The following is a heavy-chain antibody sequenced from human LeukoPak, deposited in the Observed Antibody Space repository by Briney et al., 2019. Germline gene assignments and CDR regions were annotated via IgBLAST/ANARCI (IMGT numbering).Heavy chain of an antibody. V-gene: IGHV3-23*05. CDR3: AKRGGSSSSWYYAIED. J-gene: IGHJ6*02. CDR1: GFTFTTSY. D-gene: IGHD6-6*01. CDR2: IRTSVA. Sequence: GRSLTPACAAAGFTFTTSYLIWLRHAPGRGLGGVGKIRTSVAHYIDSVKVRFNISKDNSKNIQFLQMNSLRAEDTAVYYCAKRGGSSSSWYYAIEDWGQGTTVTVSS.